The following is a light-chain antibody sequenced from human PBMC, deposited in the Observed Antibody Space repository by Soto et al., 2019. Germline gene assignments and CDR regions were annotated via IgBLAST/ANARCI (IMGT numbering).Light chain of an antibody. J-gene: IGLJ1*01. V-gene: IGLV2-14*01. CDR3: SSFKTSSTLV. Sequence: QSVLTQPASVSGSPGQPITISCTGTSSDVGSFVSVAWYQHNPGKAPKLMIYDVSNRPSGVSSRFSGSKSGNTASLSISGLQTEDEANYYCSSFKTSSTLVFGTGTKVTVL. CDR2: DVS. CDR1: SSDVGSFVS.